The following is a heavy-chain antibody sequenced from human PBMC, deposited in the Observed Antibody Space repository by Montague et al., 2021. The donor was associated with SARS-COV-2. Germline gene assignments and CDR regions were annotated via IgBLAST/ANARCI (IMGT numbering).Heavy chain of an antibody. V-gene: IGHV4-59*01. CDR1: GDSISTYY. J-gene: IGHJ3*02. CDR3: ARAGATYKYATFGYVNAWDT. Sequence: SETLSLTCTVSGDSISTYYWCWIRQPPGKGLEWICYIYHNGYTNYNPSLNIRVTISVGTSKNQFSLRLSSVTAADTAVYFCARAGATYKYATFGYVNAWDTWGQGTMVTVSS. CDR2: IYHNGYT. D-gene: IGHD2-8*01.